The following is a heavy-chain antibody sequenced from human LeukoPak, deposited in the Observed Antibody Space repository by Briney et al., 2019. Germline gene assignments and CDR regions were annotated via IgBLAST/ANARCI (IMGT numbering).Heavy chain of an antibody. CDR3: ARGPLTMTRGFDP. CDR1: GYSISSGYY. D-gene: IGHD4-17*01. J-gene: IGHJ5*02. CDR2: IYDSGST. V-gene: IGHV4-38-2*02. Sequence: SETLSLTCTVSGYSISSGYYWGWIRQPPGKGLEWIGYIYDSGSTNYNPSLKSRVTTSLDTSKNQFSLKLDSVTAADTAVYYCARGPLTMTRGFDPWGQGTLVTVSS.